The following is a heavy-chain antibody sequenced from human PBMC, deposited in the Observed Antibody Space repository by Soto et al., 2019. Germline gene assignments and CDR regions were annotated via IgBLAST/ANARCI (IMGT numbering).Heavy chain of an antibody. J-gene: IGHJ2*01. CDR3: ARDHYYDRSGYYSFWHWYFDR. CDR2: ISSSSSTI. CDR1: GFTFSSYS. D-gene: IGHD3-22*01. Sequence: GGSLRLSCAASGFTFSSYSMNWVRQAPGKGLEWVSYISSSSSTIYYADSVKGRFTISRDNAKNSLYLQMNSLRDEDTAVYYCARDHYYDRSGYYSFWHWYFDRPGRGTLVTVSS. V-gene: IGHV3-48*02.